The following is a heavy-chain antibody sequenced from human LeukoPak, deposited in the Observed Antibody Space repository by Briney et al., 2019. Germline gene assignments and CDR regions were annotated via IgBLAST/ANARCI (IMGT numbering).Heavy chain of an antibody. V-gene: IGHV1-2*04. J-gene: IGHJ4*02. CDR3: ARAGTVEMTPLDY. D-gene: IGHD5-24*01. CDR2: INPNSGGT. CDR1: GYTFTGYY. Sequence: GASVKVSCKASGYTFTGYYMHWVRQAPGQGLEWMGWINPNSGGTNYAQKFQGWVTMTRGTSISTAYMELSRLRSDDTAVYYYARAGTVEMTPLDYWGQGTLVTVSS.